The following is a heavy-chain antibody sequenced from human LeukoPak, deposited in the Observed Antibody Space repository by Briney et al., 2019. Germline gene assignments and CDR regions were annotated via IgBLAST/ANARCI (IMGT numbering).Heavy chain of an antibody. D-gene: IGHD3-9*01. CDR1: GYTFTSYG. Sequence: AASVKVSCKASGYTFTSYGISWVRQAPGQGLEWMGWIKPNSGGTNYAQKFQGRVTMTRDTSISTAYMELSRLRSDDTAVYYCARGPHGRIYDILTGFDYWGQGTLVTVSS. CDR2: IKPNSGGT. V-gene: IGHV1-2*02. CDR3: ARGPHGRIYDILTGFDY. J-gene: IGHJ4*02.